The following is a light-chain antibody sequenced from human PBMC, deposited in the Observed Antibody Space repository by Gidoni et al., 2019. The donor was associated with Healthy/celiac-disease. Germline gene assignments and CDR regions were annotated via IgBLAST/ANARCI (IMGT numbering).Light chain of an antibody. CDR1: KLGDKY. V-gene: IGLV3-1*01. Sequence: SYELTHPPSVSVSPGQTASITCSGAKLGDKYACWYQQKPRQSTVLVIYQDSKRPSGIPERFSGSNSGNTATLTISGTQAMDEADYYCQAWDSSTHVVFGGGTKLTVL. CDR2: QDS. J-gene: IGLJ2*01. CDR3: QAWDSSTHVV.